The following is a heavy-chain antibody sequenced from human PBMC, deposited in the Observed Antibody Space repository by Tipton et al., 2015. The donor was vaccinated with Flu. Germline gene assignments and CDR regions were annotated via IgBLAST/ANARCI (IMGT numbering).Heavy chain of an antibody. Sequence: QLVQSGGGVVQPGRSLRLSCAASGFTFSSYAMHWVRQAPGKGLEWVAVTSYDGSNKYYADSVKGRFTISRDNSKNTLYLQMNSLRAEDTAVYYCARELEYYDFWSGYYGYYYGMDVWGQGTTVTVSS. CDR1: GFTFSSYA. V-gene: IGHV3-30*01. CDR3: ARELEYYDFWSGYYGYYYGMDV. J-gene: IGHJ6*02. D-gene: IGHD3-3*01. CDR2: TSYDGSNK.